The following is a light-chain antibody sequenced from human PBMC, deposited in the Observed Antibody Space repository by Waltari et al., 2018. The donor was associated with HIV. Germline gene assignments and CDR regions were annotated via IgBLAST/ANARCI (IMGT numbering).Light chain of an antibody. CDR2: GAS. V-gene: IGKV3-15*01. J-gene: IGKJ1*01. Sequence: EIVMTQSPATLSLFPGDEATLSCRASQSVSNNLAWYQQRPGQSPRLLIYGASTRATDSPARFIGSGSGTGFTLTISSLQSEDFVVYYCQQYNNWPPAFGQGTTVDI. CDR3: QQYNNWPPA. CDR1: QSVSNN.